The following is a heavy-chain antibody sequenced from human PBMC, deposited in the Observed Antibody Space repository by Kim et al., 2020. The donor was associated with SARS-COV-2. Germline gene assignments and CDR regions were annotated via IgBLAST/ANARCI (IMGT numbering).Heavy chain of an antibody. CDR2: ISGSGGST. J-gene: IGHJ4*02. CDR3: AKDAYYDSSDPRYYFDY. V-gene: IGHV3-23*01. Sequence: GGSLRLSCAASGFTFSSYAMSWVRQAPGKGLEWVSAISGSGGSTYYADSVKGRFTISRDNSKNTLYLQMNSLRAEDTAVYYCAKDAYYDSSDPRYYFDYWGQGTLVTVSS. D-gene: IGHD3-22*01. CDR1: GFTFSSYA.